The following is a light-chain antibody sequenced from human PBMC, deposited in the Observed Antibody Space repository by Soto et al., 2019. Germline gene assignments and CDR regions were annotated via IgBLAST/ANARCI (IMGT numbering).Light chain of an antibody. J-gene: IGKJ2*01. CDR2: GAS. Sequence: ELVLTQSPGTLSLSPGERATLSCRASQRVRSNHFAWYQQKPGQAPSLLLYGASSRATGIPDRFSGSGSGTEFTLTISRLEPEDFAVYYCQQYGDSPPYTFGQGTRLEIK. CDR3: QQYGDSPPYT. CDR1: QRVRSNH. V-gene: IGKV3-20*01.